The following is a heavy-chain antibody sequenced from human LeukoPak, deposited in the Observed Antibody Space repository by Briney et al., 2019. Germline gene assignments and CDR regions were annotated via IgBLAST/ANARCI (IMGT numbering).Heavy chain of an antibody. Sequence: GGSLRLSCAASGFTFSSYDMHWVRHATGKGLEWVSAIGTAGDTCYPGSVKGRFTISRENAKNSLYLQMNSLRAGDTAVYYCARALGGWGNYYYYMDVWGKGTTVTVSS. CDR2: IGTAGDT. CDR1: GFTFSSYD. CDR3: ARALGGWGNYYYYMDV. D-gene: IGHD6-19*01. J-gene: IGHJ6*03. V-gene: IGHV3-13*01.